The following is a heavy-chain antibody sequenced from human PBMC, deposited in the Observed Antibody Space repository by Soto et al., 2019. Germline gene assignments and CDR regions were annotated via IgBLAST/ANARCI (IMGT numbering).Heavy chain of an antibody. D-gene: IGHD1-26*01. CDR1: GYSISSSNW. V-gene: IGHV4-28*01. Sequence: QMQPQESGPGLVKPSDTLSLTCAVSGYSISSSNWWGWIRQPPGKGLEWIGYIYYSGTTYYNPSLKSRVTMSVDTSKKQFSLKLTSVTAVDTAVYYCARREIQGPIDYWGQGTLVTVSS. J-gene: IGHJ4*02. CDR3: ARREIQGPIDY. CDR2: IYYSGTT.